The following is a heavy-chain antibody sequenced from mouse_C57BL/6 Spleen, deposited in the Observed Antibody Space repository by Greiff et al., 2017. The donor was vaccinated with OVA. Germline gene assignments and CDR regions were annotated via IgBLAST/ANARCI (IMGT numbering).Heavy chain of an antibody. D-gene: IGHD2-2*01. CDR2: ISYDGSN. CDR3: ARELYYGYDY. Sequence: EVKLMESGPGLVKPSQSLSLTCSVTGYSITSGYYWNWIRQFPGNKLEWMGYISYDGSNNYNPSLKNRISITRDTSKNQFFLKLNSVTTEDTATYYCARELYYGYDYWGQGTTLTVSS. V-gene: IGHV3-6*01. J-gene: IGHJ2*01. CDR1: GYSITSGYY.